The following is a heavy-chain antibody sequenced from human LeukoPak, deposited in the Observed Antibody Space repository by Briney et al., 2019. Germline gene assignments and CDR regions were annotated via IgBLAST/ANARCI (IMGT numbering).Heavy chain of an antibody. J-gene: IGHJ4*02. Sequence: PGGSLRLSCAASGFTFSDYNMRWIRQAPGKGLEWVSSISRSGSTKHYADPVKGRFTISRDNAKNSLFLQMNSLRAEDTAVYYCARGPSGYHNTGGQGTLVTVSS. CDR2: ISRSGSTK. D-gene: IGHD5-12*01. CDR1: GFTFSDYN. CDR3: ARGPSGYHNT. V-gene: IGHV3-11*01.